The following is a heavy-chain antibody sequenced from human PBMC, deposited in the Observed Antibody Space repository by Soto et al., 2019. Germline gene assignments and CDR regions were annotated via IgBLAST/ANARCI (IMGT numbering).Heavy chain of an antibody. CDR1: GYTFTSYG. D-gene: IGHD1-1*01. CDR3: ARFHPPQGYIGRRVFRTDTFDI. V-gene: IGHV1-18*01. CDR2: ISAYNGNT. Sequence: QVQLVQSGAEVKKPGASVKVSCKASGYTFTSYGISWVRQAPGQGLEWMGWISAYNGNTNYAQKLQGRVSMTTVTSTSTAYMELRSLRSDDTAVYYCARFHPPQGYIGRRVFRTDTFDIWGQGTMVTVSS. J-gene: IGHJ3*02.